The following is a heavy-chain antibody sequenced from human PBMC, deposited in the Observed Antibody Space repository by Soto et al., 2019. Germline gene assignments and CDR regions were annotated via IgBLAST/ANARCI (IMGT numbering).Heavy chain of an antibody. V-gene: IGHV4-31*03. CDR3: ARVYDSSGYYYYYGMDV. D-gene: IGHD3-22*01. CDR2: IYYSGST. CDR1: GGSISSGGYY. Sequence: QVQLQESGPGLVKPSQTLSLTCTVSGGSISSGGYYWSWFRQHPGKGLEWIGYIYYSGSTYYNPSLKSRVTISVDTCKNQFSLKLSSVTAADTAVYYCARVYDSSGYYYYYGMDVWGQGTTVTVSS. J-gene: IGHJ6*02.